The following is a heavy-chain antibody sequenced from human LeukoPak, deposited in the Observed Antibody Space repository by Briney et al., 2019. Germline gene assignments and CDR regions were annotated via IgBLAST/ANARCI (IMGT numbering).Heavy chain of an antibody. V-gene: IGHV4-59*01. Sequence: SETLSLTCTVSGGSISNYYWSWIRQPPGKGLEWMGYIYYSGSANYNPSLKSRVTVSVDTSNNQFSLKLSSVTAADTAVYYCARDRRGYYDSSGYYNDAFDVWGQGTMVTVSS. D-gene: IGHD3-22*01. CDR1: GGSISNYY. CDR3: ARDRRGYYDSSGYYNDAFDV. J-gene: IGHJ3*01. CDR2: IYYSGSA.